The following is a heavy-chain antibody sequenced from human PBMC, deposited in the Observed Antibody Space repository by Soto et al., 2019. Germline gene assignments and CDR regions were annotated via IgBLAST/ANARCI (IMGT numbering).Heavy chain of an antibody. CDR3: ANRSRDSGYDY. Sequence: EVQLLESGGGLVQPGGSLRLSCAASGFTFSSYAMSWVRQAPGKGLEWVSAISGSGGSTYYADSVKGQFTISRDNSKNSLYLQMNSLRAEDTAVYYCANRSRDSGYDYWVQGTLVTVSS. V-gene: IGHV3-23*01. CDR1: GFTFSSYA. CDR2: ISGSGGST. D-gene: IGHD5-12*01. J-gene: IGHJ4*02.